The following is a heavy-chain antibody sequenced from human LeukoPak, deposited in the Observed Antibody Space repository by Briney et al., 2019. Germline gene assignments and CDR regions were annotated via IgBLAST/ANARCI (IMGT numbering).Heavy chain of an antibody. CDR3: AKDHDNADYYYYFDS. Sequence: GGSLRLSCVASGFRFNTYAMSWVRQAPGKGLEWVSGISATGRERHYTDSVKGRFTISRDNSENTLHLQMSSLRAEDTALYFCAKDHDNADYYYYFDSWGQGALVTVSS. CDR2: ISATGRER. D-gene: IGHD2-21*02. V-gene: IGHV3-23*01. J-gene: IGHJ4*02. CDR1: GFRFNTYA.